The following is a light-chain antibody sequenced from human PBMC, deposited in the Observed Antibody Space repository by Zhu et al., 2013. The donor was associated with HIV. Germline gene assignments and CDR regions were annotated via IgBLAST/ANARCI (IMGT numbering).Light chain of an antibody. V-gene: IGKV3-11*01. CDR2: DAS. Sequence: EIVLTQSPATLSLSPGERATLSCRASQTIANYLAWYQQKPGQAPRLLIYDASHRAADIPIRFSASGSGTDFTLTISRLEPEDFAVYHCQQRSDMPLTFGGGTKVDI. J-gene: IGKJ4*01. CDR1: QTIANY. CDR3: QQRSDMPLT.